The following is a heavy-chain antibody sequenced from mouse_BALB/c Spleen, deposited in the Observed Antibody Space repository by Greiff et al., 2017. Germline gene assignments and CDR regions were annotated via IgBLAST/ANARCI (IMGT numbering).Heavy chain of an antibody. CDR1: GFTFSSYA. J-gene: IGHJ4*01. CDR2: ISSGGST. CDR3: ARMGYYDYGYAMDY. D-gene: IGHD2-4*01. Sequence: EVKLVESGGGLVKPGGSLKLSCAASGFTFSSYAMSWVRQTPEKRLEWVASISSGGSTYYPDSVKGRFTISRDNARNILYLQMSSLRSEDTAMYYCARMGYYDYGYAMDYWGQGTSVTVAS. V-gene: IGHV5-6-5*01.